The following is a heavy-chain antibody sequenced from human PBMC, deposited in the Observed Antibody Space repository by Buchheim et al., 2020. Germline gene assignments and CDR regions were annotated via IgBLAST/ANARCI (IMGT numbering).Heavy chain of an antibody. CDR2: ISSSGSTI. Sequence: QAQLQQWGAGLLKPSETLSLTCAVFGGSFNDYYWTWIRQAPGKGLEWVSYISSSGSTIYYADSVKGRFTISRDNAKNSLYLQMNSLRAEDTAVYYCAGLERLFYYYGMDVRGQGTT. CDR3: AGLERLFYYYGMDV. CDR1: GGSFNDYY. D-gene: IGHD1-1*01. J-gene: IGHJ6*02. V-gene: IGHV3-11*01.